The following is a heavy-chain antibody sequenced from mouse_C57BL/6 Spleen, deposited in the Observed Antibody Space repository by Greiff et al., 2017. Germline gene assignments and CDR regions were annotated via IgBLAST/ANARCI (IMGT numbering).Heavy chain of an antibody. Sequence: QVQLQQPGAELVKPGASVKLSCKASGYTFTSYWMHWVKQRPGQGLEWIGMIHPNSGSTNYNEKFKSKATLTVDKSSSTAYMQLSSLTSEDSAVYYCARRTTVVPLFGYWGQGTTLTVSS. J-gene: IGHJ2*01. CDR1: GYTFTSYW. D-gene: IGHD1-1*01. CDR2: IHPNSGST. CDR3: ARRTTVVPLFGY. V-gene: IGHV1-64*01.